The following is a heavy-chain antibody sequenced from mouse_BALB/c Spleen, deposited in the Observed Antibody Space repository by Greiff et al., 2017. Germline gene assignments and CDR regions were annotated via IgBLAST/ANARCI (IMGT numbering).Heavy chain of an antibody. D-gene: IGHD2-4*01. J-gene: IGHJ1*01. Sequence: EVKVEESGPGLVKPSQSLSLSCSVTGYSITSGYYWNWIRQLPGNKLEWMGYISYDGSNNYNPSLKNRISITRDTSKNQFFLKLNSVTTEDTATYYCAREGYDYDDGSHWYFDVWGAGTTVTVSS. CDR1: GYSITSGYY. CDR2: ISYDGSN. V-gene: IGHV3-6*02. CDR3: AREGYDYDDGSHWYFDV.